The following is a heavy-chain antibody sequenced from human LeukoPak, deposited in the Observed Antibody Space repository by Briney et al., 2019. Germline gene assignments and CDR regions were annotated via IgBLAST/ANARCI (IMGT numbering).Heavy chain of an antibody. V-gene: IGHV3-48*03. CDR2: ISSSGSTI. CDR3: ASAQIGFDP. J-gene: IGHJ5*02. Sequence: GGSLRLSCTASALTFSRYEMNWVCQATGKGLDWVSYISSSGSTIYYGGSVKGRFSISRDSAKNALYRQVNSLRAEDTAVYYCASAQIGFDPWGQGTLVTVSS. CDR1: ALTFSRYE.